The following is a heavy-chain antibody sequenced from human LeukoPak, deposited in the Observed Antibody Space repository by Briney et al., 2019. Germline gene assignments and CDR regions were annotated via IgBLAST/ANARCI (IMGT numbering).Heavy chain of an antibody. CDR2: IYYSGST. CDR1: GGSISSGGYY. J-gene: IGHJ4*02. Sequence: SQTLSLTCTVSGGSISSGGYYWSWIRQHPGKGLEWIGYIYYSGSTYYNPSLKSRVTISVDTSKNQFSLKLSSVTAADTAVYYCARGGAEWELPFDYWGQGTLVTVSS. D-gene: IGHD1-26*01. V-gene: IGHV4-31*03. CDR3: ARGGAEWELPFDY.